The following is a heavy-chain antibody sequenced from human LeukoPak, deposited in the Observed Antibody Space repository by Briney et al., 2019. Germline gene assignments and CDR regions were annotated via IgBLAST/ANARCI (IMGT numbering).Heavy chain of an antibody. CDR1: GFTFSNYG. V-gene: IGHV3-33*01. Sequence: GGSLRLSCAASGFTFSNYGMHWVRQAPGKGLEWVAIIWYDGSNKYYADSVKGRFTISRDNSKNTLYLQMNSLRAEDTAMYYCARDRLTNDAFDIWGQGTMVTVSS. CDR2: IWYDGSNK. J-gene: IGHJ3*02. CDR3: ARDRLTNDAFDI. D-gene: IGHD2-8*01.